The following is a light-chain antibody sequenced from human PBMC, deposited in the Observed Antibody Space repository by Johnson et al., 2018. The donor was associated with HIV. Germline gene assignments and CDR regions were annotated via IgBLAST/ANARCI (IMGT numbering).Light chain of an antibody. CDR2: NNS. CDR1: SSNIGNNY. CDR3: GAWDSSLSAYV. J-gene: IGLJ1*01. V-gene: IGLV1-51*01. Sequence: QSVLTQPPSVSAAPGQKVTISCSGSSSNIGNNYVSWYQQLPGTAPKLLISNNSKRPSGIPDRFSGSKSGTSATLVITGLQTGDEADYYCGAWDSSLSAYVFGTGTQVTV.